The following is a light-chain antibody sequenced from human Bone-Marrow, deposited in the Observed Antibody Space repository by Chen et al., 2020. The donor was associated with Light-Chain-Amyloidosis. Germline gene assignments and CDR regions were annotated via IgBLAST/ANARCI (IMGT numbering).Light chain of an antibody. CDR3: QSADSSGTYEGV. V-gene: IGLV3-25*03. Sequence: SYELTQPPSVSVSPGQTARITCSGDDLPTKYAYWYQQKPGQAPVLVIHRDTERPSGISERFSGSRSGTTATLTISGVQAEYGADYHCQSADSSGTYEGVFGGGTKLTVL. CDR2: RDT. CDR1: DLPTKY. J-gene: IGLJ2*01.